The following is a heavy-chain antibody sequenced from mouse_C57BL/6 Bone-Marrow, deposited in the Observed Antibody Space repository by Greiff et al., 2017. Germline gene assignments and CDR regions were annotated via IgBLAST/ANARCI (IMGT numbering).Heavy chain of an antibody. V-gene: IGHV1-80*01. CDR2: IYPGDGDT. J-gene: IGHJ1*03. CDR3: ARCLRWLLPWYFDV. CDR1: GYAFSSYW. D-gene: IGHD2-3*01. Sequence: VQLQQSGAELVKPGASVKISCKASGYAFSSYWMNWVKQRPGKGLEWIGQIYPGDGDTNYNGKFKGKATLTADKSSSTAYMQLSSLTSEDSAVYVCARCLRWLLPWYFDVWGTGTTVTVSS.